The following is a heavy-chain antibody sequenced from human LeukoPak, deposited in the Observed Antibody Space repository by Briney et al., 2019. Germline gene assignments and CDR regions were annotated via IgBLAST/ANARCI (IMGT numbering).Heavy chain of an antibody. V-gene: IGHV3-23*01. D-gene: IGHD3-16*01. CDR2: ISGSGGST. CDR3: AKEMLSGY. Sequence: GGSLRLSCAASGFTFDDYAMHWVRQAPGKGLEWVSGISGSGGSTYYADSVKGRFTISRDNSKNTLYLQMNSLRAEDAAVYYCAKEMLSGYWGQGTLVTVSS. CDR1: GFTFDDYA. J-gene: IGHJ4*02.